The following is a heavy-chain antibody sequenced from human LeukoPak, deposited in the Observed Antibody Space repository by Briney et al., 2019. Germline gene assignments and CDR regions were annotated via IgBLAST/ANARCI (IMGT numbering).Heavy chain of an antibody. V-gene: IGHV3-30*04. D-gene: IGHD6-6*01. CDR1: GFTFSSHA. Sequence: PGRSLRLSCAASGFTFSSHAMHWVRQAPGKGLEWVSIISYDGKNEYYTDSVKGRFTISKDDSKSTVYLQMNSLKSEDTAVYYCAKFGSSGLQGYWGQGTLVTVSS. CDR2: ISYDGKNE. J-gene: IGHJ4*02. CDR3: AKFGSSGLQGY.